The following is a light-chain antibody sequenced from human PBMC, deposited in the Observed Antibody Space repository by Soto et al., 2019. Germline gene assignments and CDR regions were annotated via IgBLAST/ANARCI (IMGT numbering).Light chain of an antibody. J-gene: IGLJ3*02. Sequence: QSALTQPPSASGSPGQSVTISCTGTSSDIGAYNYVSWYQQPPGKAPKLLIHEVSKRPSGVPDRFSGSKSGNTASLAVAGLQAEDEADYYCQSYDGSHGRWVFGGGTKVTVL. CDR1: SSDIGAYNY. V-gene: IGLV2-8*01. CDR2: EVS. CDR3: QSYDGSHGRWV.